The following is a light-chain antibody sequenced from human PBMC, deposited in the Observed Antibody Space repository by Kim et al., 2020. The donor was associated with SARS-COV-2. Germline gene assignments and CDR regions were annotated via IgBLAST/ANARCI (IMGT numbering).Light chain of an antibody. CDR2: RDD. J-gene: IGLJ2*01. CDR1: STNNERNA. CDR3: AAWDDSLNGVI. V-gene: IGLV1-44*01. Sequence: GRRVTISCSGSSTNNERNAVNWYQQLPGTAPKLLIYRDDHRPSGVPDRFSGSRPGTSASLAISGLQSEDEADYYCAAWDDSLNGVIFGRGTQLTVL.